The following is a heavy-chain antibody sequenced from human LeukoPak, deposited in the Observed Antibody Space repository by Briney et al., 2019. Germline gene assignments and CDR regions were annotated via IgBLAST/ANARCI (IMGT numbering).Heavy chain of an antibody. J-gene: IGHJ4*02. V-gene: IGHV4-59*01. Sequence: SETLSLTCTVSDGSISRYYWSWIRQPPEKGLEWIGYIYYSGNTNYNPSLKSRVTISVDTSKNQFSLKLSSVTAADTAVYYCARVGGYSGYDPIDYWGQGTLVTVSS. D-gene: IGHD5-12*01. CDR1: DGSISRYY. CDR3: ARVGGYSGYDPIDY. CDR2: IYYSGNT.